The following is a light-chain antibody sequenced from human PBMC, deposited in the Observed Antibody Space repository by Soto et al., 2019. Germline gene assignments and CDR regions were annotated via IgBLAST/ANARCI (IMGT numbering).Light chain of an antibody. J-gene: IGLJ1*01. Sequence: QRVLTNPASGSGFPGESLSISYTESSSDVGTYNLVSWYRQHPGKAPKLMIYEVSKRPSGVSNRFSGSKSGNTASLTISGLQADDEADYYCSSYASGSTHVFVTGTKVTVL. CDR1: SSDVGTYNL. V-gene: IGLV2-23*02. CDR2: EVS. CDR3: SSYASGSTHV.